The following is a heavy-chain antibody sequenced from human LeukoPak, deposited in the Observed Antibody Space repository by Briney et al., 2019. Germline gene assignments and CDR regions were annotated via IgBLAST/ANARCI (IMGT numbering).Heavy chain of an antibody. D-gene: IGHD3-16*01. Sequence: PSETLSLTCSVSGGSMFSYYWNWIRQPPGKGLEWIGYIYSSGITNYNPSLRSRGTISVATSRNQSSLRLTSVTAEDTAIYYCARRAYYDSSGFHPASGYFDLWGRGTLVTVSS. CDR3: ARRAYYDSSGFHPASGYFDL. CDR1: GGSMFSYY. J-gene: IGHJ2*01. CDR2: IYSSGIT. V-gene: IGHV4-4*08.